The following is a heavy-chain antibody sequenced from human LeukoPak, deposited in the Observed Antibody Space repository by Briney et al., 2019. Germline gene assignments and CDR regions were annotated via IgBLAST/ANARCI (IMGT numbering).Heavy chain of an antibody. J-gene: IGHJ4*02. CDR3: ARDLGGIYYIAY. V-gene: IGHV3-30*02. D-gene: IGHD2-15*01. CDR2: IGYDGSKK. Sequence: PGGSLRLSCAVSGFTFSSYVMHWVRQAPGEGLEWVAYIGYDGSKKYYSDSVKGRFTISRDNSKNTVHLQMNSLRAADTALYFCARDLGGIYYIAYWGQGTLVTVSS. CDR1: GFTFSSYV.